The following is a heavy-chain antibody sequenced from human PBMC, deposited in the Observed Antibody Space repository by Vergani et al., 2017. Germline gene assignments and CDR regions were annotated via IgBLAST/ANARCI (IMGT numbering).Heavy chain of an antibody. CDR1: GYTITDYY. V-gene: IGHV1-2*02. CDR2: INPNSGGT. J-gene: IGHJ5*02. Sequence: QVHLVQSGSEVKKPGASVKVSCKASGYTITDYYIHWVRHAPGQRLEWMGWINPNSGGTEYAQKFQSRVTMTWDTSTTTDYVDLSSLRSDDTAVYYCARGRPYGVWLDPWGQGTLVTVS. CDR3: ARGRPYGVWLDP. D-gene: IGHD4-17*01.